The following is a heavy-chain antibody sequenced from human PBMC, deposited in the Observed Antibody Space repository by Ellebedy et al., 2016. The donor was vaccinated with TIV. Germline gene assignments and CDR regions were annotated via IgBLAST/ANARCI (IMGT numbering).Heavy chain of an antibody. J-gene: IGHJ4*02. CDR3: ARAGYSSGYSGYFDY. CDR1: GYTFNMYA. D-gene: IGHD5-18*01. Sequence: AASVKVSCKASGYTFNMYAIHWARQAPGERLEWMGGINVGNGYTKFSQKFQGRVTITRDTSASIANMELSSLRSEDTAVYYCARAGYSSGYSGYFDYWGQGTLVTVSS. V-gene: IGHV1-3*01. CDR2: INVGNGYT.